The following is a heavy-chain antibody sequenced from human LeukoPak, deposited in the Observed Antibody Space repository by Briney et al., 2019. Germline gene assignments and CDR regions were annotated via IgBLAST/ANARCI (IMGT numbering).Heavy chain of an antibody. CDR2: IWYDGSNK. J-gene: IGHJ3*02. D-gene: IGHD2-15*01. CDR1: GFTFSSYG. V-gene: IGHV3-33*08. CDR3: ARDIVVVVAATPNDAFDI. Sequence: GGSLRLSCAASGFTFSSYGMHWVRQAPGKGLKWVAVIWYDGSNKYYADSVKGRFTISRDNSKNTLYLQMNSLRAEDTAVYYCARDIVVVVAATPNDAFDIWGQGTMVTVSS.